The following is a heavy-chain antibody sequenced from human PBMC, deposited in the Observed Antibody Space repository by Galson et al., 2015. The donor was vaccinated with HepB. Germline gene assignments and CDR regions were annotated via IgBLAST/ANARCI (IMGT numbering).Heavy chain of an antibody. D-gene: IGHD3-10*01. Sequence: SLRLSCAASGFIVDGSGMSWVRQAPGKGLEWVSGISASGGRKYQAETGKGRITKAREKFPNTVYLQMNSLRVDDSALYYCTSDSGWESAYWGQGTLVTVSS. J-gene: IGHJ4*02. V-gene: IGHV3-23*01. CDR2: ISASGGRK. CDR1: GFIVDGSG. CDR3: TSDSGWESAY.